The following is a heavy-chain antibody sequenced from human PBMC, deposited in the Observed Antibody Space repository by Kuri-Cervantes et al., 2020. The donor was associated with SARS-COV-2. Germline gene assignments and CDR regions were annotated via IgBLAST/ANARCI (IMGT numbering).Heavy chain of an antibody. D-gene: IGHD6-19*01. V-gene: IGHV1-69*10. CDR3: ASDGVSGSLSLDF. CDR1: GDTFSNCA. CDR2: IMPALGMP. J-gene: IGHJ4*02. Sequence: SVKVSCKAPGDTFSNCAIDWVRRAPGQGLEWMGGIMPALGMPNYAHKFRGRVTLTADTTTTTAYLELSGLKTEDTALYYCASDGVSGSLSLDFWGQGTLVTVSS.